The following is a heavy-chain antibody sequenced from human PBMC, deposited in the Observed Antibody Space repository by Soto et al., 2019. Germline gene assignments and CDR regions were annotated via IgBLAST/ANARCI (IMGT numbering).Heavy chain of an antibody. D-gene: IGHD2-2*02. CDR2: ISGSGGGT. J-gene: IGHJ3*02. CDR3: AKGKGCCTSTSCYTGLFFDI. V-gene: IGHV3-23*01. Sequence: PGGSLRLSCAASGFTFSSYAMSWVRQAPGKGLEWVSAISGSGGGTYYADSVKGRFTISRDNSKNTLFLQMNSLRAEDTAVYYCAKGKGCCTSTSCYTGLFFDIWGQGTMVTVSS. CDR1: GFTFSSYA.